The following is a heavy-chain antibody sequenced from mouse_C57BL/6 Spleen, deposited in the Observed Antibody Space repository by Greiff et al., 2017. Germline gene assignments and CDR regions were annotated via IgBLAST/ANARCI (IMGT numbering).Heavy chain of an antibody. CDR2: IDPSDSET. D-gene: IGHD1-1*01. CDR3: ARRRGDYYGSSYDAMDY. V-gene: IGHV1-52*01. Sequence: VQLQQPGAELVRPGSSVKLSCKASGYTFTSYWMHWVKQRPIQGLEWIGNIDPSDSETHYNQKFKDKATLTVDKSSSTAYMQLSSLTSEDSAVYYCARRRGDYYGSSYDAMDYWGQGTSVTVSS. J-gene: IGHJ4*01. CDR1: GYTFTSYW.